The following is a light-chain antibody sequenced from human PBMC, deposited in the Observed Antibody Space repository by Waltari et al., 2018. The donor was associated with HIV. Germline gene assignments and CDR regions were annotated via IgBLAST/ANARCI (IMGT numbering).Light chain of an antibody. V-gene: IGKV3-20*01. CDR1: QIVSGDY. J-gene: IGKJ2*02. CDR3: QQYGSSPCT. Sequence: EIVLTQSPATLSLSPGERATLSCRASQIVSGDYLAWYQQKPGQAPRLLIYGASTRATDVPERFRGSRSGTLVTLTINRLEPEDFAMYYCQQYGSSPCTFGRGTNLDIK. CDR2: GAS.